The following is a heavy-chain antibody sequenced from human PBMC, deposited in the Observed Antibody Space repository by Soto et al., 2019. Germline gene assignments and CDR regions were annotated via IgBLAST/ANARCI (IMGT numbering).Heavy chain of an antibody. J-gene: IGHJ4*01. Sequence: VGSLRLSCAASGFTVSSNYMSWVRQAPGKGLEWVSVIYSGGSTYYADSVKGRFTISRDNAQNSVSLQMNSLRAEDTALYYCARVHSATGSMHFDHWGHGTLVTVSS. V-gene: IGHV3-53*01. D-gene: IGHD3-9*01. CDR3: ARVHSATGSMHFDH. CDR1: GFTVSSNY. CDR2: IYSGGST.